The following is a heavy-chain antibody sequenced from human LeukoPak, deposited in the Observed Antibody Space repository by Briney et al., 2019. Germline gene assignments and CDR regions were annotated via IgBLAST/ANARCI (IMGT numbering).Heavy chain of an antibody. CDR2: ISGSGGST. CDR1: GFTFSNYA. CDR3: AELGITMIGGV. J-gene: IGHJ6*04. D-gene: IGHD3-10*02. Sequence: GGSLRLSCAASGFTFSNYAMSWVRQAPGKGLEWVSSISGSGGSTYYADSVKGRFTISRDNSKNSLYLQMNSLRAEDTAVYYCAELGITMIGGVWGKGTTVTISS. V-gene: IGHV3-23*01.